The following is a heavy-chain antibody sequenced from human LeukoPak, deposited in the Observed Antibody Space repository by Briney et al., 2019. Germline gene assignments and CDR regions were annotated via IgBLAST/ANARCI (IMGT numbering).Heavy chain of an antibody. V-gene: IGHV1-69*13. J-gene: IGHJ6*03. Sequence: GASVKVSCKASGGTFSSYAISWVRQAPGQGLEWMGGIIPIFGTANYAQKFQGRVTITADESTSTAYMELSSLRSEDTAVYYCARDKSIYHGIVGATYYYYYMDVWGKGTTVTVSS. CDR1: GGTFSSYA. CDR3: ARDKSIYHGIVGATYYYYYMDV. D-gene: IGHD1-26*01. CDR2: IIPIFGTA.